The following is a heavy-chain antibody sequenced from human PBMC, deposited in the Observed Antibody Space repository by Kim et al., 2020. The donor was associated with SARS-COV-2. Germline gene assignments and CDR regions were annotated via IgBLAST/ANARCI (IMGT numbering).Heavy chain of an antibody. Sequence: STSSIPSLKSRVTMSIDTSNDQFSLKLISVSAADTAVYYCAGQGSTFEIDSWGQGTLVTVSS. CDR3: AGQGSTFEIDS. D-gene: IGHD1-26*01. CDR2: ST. V-gene: IGHV4-59*08. J-gene: IGHJ4*02.